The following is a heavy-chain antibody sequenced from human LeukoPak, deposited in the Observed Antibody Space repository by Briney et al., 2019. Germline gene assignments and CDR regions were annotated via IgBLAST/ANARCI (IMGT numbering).Heavy chain of an antibody. J-gene: IGHJ5*02. V-gene: IGHV4-59*01. D-gene: IGHD3-9*01. CDR3: ARGARYYDILTGKFDP. CDR2: IYYSGST. CDR1: GGSISSYY. Sequence: SETLSLTCTVSGGSISSYYWSWIRQPPGKGLEWIGYIYYSGSTNCNPSLKSRVTISVDTSKNQFSLKLSSVTAADTAVYYCARGARYYDILTGKFDPWGQGTLVTVSS.